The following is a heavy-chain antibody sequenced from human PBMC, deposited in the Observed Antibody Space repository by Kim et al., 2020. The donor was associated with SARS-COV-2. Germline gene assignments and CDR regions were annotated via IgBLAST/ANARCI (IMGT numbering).Heavy chain of an antibody. J-gene: IGHJ4*02. V-gene: IGHV4-59*01. D-gene: IGHD3-10*01. CDR3: ARVSSDYGSGSFDY. Sequence: SETLSLTCTVSGGSISSYYWSWIRQPPGTGLEWIGYIYYSWSTNYNPSLKSLVTISVDTSTNQFSLKLSSVTAADTAVYYCARVSSDYGSGSFDYWGQGTLVTVSS. CDR2: IYYSWST. CDR1: GGSISSYY.